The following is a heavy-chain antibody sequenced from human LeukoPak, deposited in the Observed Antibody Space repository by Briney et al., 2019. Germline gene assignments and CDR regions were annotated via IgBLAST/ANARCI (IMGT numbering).Heavy chain of an antibody. V-gene: IGHV3-11*01. CDR3: AKDALRTKNYYFDY. D-gene: IGHD2-2*01. J-gene: IGHJ4*02. Sequence: GGSLRLSCAASGFTFSDYYMNWIRQAPGKGLEWVSYISSSGSAIYYADSVKGRFTNSRDNAKNSLYLQMNSLRAEDTAVYYCAKDALRTKNYYFDYWGQGTLVTVSS. CDR1: GFTFSDYY. CDR2: ISSSGSAI.